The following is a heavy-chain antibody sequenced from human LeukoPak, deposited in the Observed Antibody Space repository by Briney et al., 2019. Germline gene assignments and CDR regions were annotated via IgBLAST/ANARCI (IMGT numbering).Heavy chain of an antibody. J-gene: IGHJ5*02. CDR3: ARGRAVLLWFGELFNWFDP. V-gene: IGHV1-8*01. CDR1: GYTFTSYD. Sequence: ASVKVSCKASGYTFTSYDINWVRQATGQGLEWMGWMNPNSGNTGYAQKFQGRVTMTRNTSISTAYMELSSLRSEDPAVDYCARGRAVLLWFGELFNWFDPWGQGTLVTVSS. CDR2: MNPNSGNT. D-gene: IGHD3-10*01.